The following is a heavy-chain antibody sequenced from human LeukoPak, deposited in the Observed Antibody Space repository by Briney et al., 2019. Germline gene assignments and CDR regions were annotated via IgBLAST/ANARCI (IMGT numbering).Heavy chain of an antibody. CDR3: ARGTTGIAVAEFDY. J-gene: IGHJ4*02. CDR2: ISSSSSYI. V-gene: IGHV3-21*01. D-gene: IGHD6-19*01. Sequence: GGSLRLSCAASGFTFSSYSMNWVRQAPGKGLEWVSSISSSSSYIYYADSVKGRFTISRDNAKNSLYLQMNSLRDEDTAVYYCARGTTGIAVAEFDYWGQGTLVTVSS. CDR1: GFTFSSYS.